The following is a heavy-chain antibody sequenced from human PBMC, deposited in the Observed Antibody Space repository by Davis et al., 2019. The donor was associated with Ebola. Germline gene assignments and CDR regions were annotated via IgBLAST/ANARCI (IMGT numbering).Heavy chain of an antibody. J-gene: IGHJ4*02. CDR3: ARGAIAASGNPHLGH. V-gene: IGHV1-46*01. D-gene: IGHD6-13*01. Sequence: AASVKVSCKASGYTFTSYYMHWVRQAPGQGLEWMGIINPSGGSTSYAQKFQGRVTMTTDTSTSTAYMELRSLRADDTAVYYCARGAIAASGNPHLGHWGQGTLVTVST. CDR1: GYTFTSYY. CDR2: INPSGGST.